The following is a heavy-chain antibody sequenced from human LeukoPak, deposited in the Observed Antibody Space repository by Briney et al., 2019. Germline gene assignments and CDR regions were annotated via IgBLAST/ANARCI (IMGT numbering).Heavy chain of an antibody. Sequence: GGSLRLSCAASGFTFSSYWMSWVRQAPGKGLEWVANIKQDGSEKYYVDSVKGRFTISRDNAKNSLYLQMNSLRAEDTAVYYCATLYYDSSGYFDYWGQGTLVTVSS. CDR3: ATLYYDSSGYFDY. V-gene: IGHV3-7*01. CDR1: GFTFSSYW. CDR2: IKQDGSEK. J-gene: IGHJ4*02. D-gene: IGHD3-22*01.